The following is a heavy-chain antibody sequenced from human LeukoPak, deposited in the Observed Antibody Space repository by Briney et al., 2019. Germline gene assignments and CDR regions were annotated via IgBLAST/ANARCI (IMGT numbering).Heavy chain of an antibody. D-gene: IGHD3-10*01. V-gene: IGHV3-21*01. CDR3: ARGGNSIFDY. CDR2: ISSSSSYI. Sequence: GGSLRLSCAASGFTFSSYSMNWVRQAPGKGLEWASSISSSSSYIYYADSVKGRFTISRDNAKNSLYLQMNSLRAEDTAVYYCARGGNSIFDYWGQGTLVTVSS. CDR1: GFTFSSYS. J-gene: IGHJ4*02.